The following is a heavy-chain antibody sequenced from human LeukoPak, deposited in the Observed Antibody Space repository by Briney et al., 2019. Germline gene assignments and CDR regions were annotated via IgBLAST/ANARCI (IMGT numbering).Heavy chain of an antibody. CDR1: GGSISSYY. D-gene: IGHD1-26*01. Sequence: SETLSLTCTVSGGSISSYYWSWIRQPPGKGLEWIGYIYYSGSTNYNPSLKSRVTISVDTSKNQFSLKLSSVTAADTAVYYCARSGSEGVLDYWGQGTLVTVSS. V-gene: IGHV4-59*01. CDR2: IYYSGST. CDR3: ARSGSEGVLDY. J-gene: IGHJ4*02.